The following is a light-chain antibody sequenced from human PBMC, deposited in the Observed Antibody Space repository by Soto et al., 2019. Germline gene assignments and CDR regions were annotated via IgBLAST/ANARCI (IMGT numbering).Light chain of an antibody. Sequence: EIVMTQSPATLSVSPGERVTLSCRASQSVSCLAWYQHKPGQPPRLLIYGASTRATGIPARFSGNGSGTDFTLTISSLQSEDSAVYFCHQCSAWPLFTFGQGTLLEIK. V-gene: IGKV3-15*01. J-gene: IGKJ5*01. CDR3: HQCSAWPLFT. CDR1: QSVSC. CDR2: GAS.